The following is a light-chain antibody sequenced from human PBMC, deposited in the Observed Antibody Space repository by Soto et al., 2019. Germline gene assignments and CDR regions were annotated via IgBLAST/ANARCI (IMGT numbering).Light chain of an antibody. V-gene: IGKV1-33*01. J-gene: IGKJ5*01. CDR2: DAS. Sequence: DLQMIQSPSYLTTSVVDRVTITCLASQDISNYLNWYQQKPGKAPKLLIYDASNLETGVPSRFSGSGSETDFTFTISSLQPDDFATYYCQQYNSYSITFGQGTPLEI. CDR1: QDISNY. CDR3: QQYNSYSIT.